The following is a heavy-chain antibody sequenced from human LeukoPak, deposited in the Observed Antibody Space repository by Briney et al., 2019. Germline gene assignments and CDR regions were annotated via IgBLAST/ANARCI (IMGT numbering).Heavy chain of an antibody. CDR3: ARDLDY. CDR1: GFTVRDYY. V-gene: IGHV3-11*04. J-gene: IGHJ4*02. Sequence: PGGSLRLSCAASGFTVRDYYMSWSRQTPAKGLEWVSYISSSRSTIYYADSVKGRFTIPRDNAKNSLYLQMNSLRAEDTAVYYCARDLDYWGQGTLGTVSS. CDR2: ISSSRSTI.